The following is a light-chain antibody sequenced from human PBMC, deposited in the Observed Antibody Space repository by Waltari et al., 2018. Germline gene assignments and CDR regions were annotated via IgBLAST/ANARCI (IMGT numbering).Light chain of an antibody. CDR3: QQSYSTRFT. CDR2: AAS. J-gene: IGKJ3*01. Sequence: DIQMTQSPSSLSASVGDRVPITCRASQSISSYLNWDQQKPGKAPKLLIYAASSLQSGVPSRFSGSGSGTDFTLTISSLQPEDFATYYCQQSYSTRFTFGPGTKVDIK. V-gene: IGKV1-39*01. CDR1: QSISSY.